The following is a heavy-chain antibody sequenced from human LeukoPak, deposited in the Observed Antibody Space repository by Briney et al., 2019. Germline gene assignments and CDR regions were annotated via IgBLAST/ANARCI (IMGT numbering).Heavy chain of an antibody. CDR1: GFTVSSNY. CDR2: IYSGGST. CDR3: ARVREGDRWSRVLGEQYYFDY. D-gene: IGHD4-23*01. Sequence: GGSLRLSCAASGFTVSSNYMSWVRQAPGKGLEWVSVIYSGGSTYYADSVKGRFTISRDNSKNTLFLQMNSLRAEDTAVYYCARVREGDRWSRVLGEQYYFDYWGQGTLVTVSS. V-gene: IGHV3-53*01. J-gene: IGHJ4*02.